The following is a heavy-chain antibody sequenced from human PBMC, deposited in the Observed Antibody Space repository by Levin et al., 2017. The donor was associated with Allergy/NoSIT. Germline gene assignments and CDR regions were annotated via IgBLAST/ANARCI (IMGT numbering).Heavy chain of an antibody. Sequence: LSLTCAASGFTFSTYAMNWVRQAPGEGLEWVSSISSSSSYIYYADSVKGRFTISRENAENSLYLQMNSLRAEDTAVYYCARDRNSGSGSSTPYFDYWGQGSLVTVSS. V-gene: IGHV3-21*01. D-gene: IGHD1-26*01. CDR2: ISSSSSYI. J-gene: IGHJ4*02. CDR1: GFTFSTYA. CDR3: ARDRNSGSGSSTPYFDY.